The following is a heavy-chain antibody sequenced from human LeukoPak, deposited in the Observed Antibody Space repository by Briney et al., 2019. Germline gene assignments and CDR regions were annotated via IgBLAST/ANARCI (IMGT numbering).Heavy chain of an antibody. D-gene: IGHD1-14*01. CDR3: ARNQGSQFDY. J-gene: IGHJ4*02. CDR1: GFTVSSNY. CDR2: IYSDSST. Sequence: GGSLRLSCVASGFTVSSNYMSWVRQAPGKGLEWVSVIYSDSSTYYADSVKGRFTISRDNSKNTLYPQMNSLRAEDTAVYYCARNQGSQFDYWGQGTLVTVSS. V-gene: IGHV3-66*01.